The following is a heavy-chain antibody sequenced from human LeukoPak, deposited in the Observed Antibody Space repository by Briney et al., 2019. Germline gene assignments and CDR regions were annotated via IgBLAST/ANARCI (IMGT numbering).Heavy chain of an antibody. CDR2: INHSGSA. V-gene: IGHV4-34*01. J-gene: IGHJ3*02. Sequence: SETLSLTCAVYGGSSSGYYWSWIRQPPGKGLEWIGEINHSGSANYNPSLKSRVTISVDTSKNQCSLKLSTVTAADTAAYYCTRVYYYDSSGPALDAFDIWGQGTMVTVSS. D-gene: IGHD3-22*01. CDR1: GGSSSGYY. CDR3: TRVYYYDSSGPALDAFDI.